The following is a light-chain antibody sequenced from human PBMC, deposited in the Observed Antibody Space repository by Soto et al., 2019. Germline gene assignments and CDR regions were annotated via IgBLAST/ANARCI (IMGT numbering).Light chain of an antibody. CDR2: DTS. V-gene: IGKV3-15*01. J-gene: IGKJ4*01. Sequence: RRSPAPLPVSPGGGATLSFRASQGIGDTLAWYQHKPSHTPRRLIYDTSTRATGLPTRFSGSRSGAELNLTINSLQSEYFAVYYCQPYNYLPLTFGGGSKV. CDR1: QGIGDT. CDR3: QPYNYLPLT.